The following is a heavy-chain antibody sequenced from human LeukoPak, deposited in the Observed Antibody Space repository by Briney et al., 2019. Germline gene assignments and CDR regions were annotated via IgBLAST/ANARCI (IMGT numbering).Heavy chain of an antibody. D-gene: IGHD5-18*01. V-gene: IGHV3-66*02. CDR1: GFTVSSNY. Sequence: GGSLRLSCAASGFTVSSNYMSWVRQAPGKGLEWVSVIYSGGSTYYADSVKGRFTISRDNSKNTLYLQMNSLRAEDTAVYYCARSRYSYGYWPDYWGQGTLVTVSS. J-gene: IGHJ4*02. CDR3: ARSRYSYGYWPDY. CDR2: IYSGGST.